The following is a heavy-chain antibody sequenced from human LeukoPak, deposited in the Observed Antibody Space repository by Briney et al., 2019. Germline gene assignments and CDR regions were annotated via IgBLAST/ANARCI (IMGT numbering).Heavy chain of an antibody. CDR3: ARTYYYGSGSYYTPYFDY. J-gene: IGHJ4*02. CDR2: IYSGGST. CDR1: GFTVSSNY. Sequence: GGSLRLSFAASGFTVSSNYMSWVRQAPGKGLEWVSVIYSGGSTYYADSVKGRFTISRDNSKNTLYLQMNSLRAEDTAVYYCARTYYYGSGSYYTPYFDYWGQGTLVTVSS. D-gene: IGHD3-10*01. V-gene: IGHV3-53*01.